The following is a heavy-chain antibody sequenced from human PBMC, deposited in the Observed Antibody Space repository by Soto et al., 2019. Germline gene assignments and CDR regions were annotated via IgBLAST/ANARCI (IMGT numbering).Heavy chain of an antibody. V-gene: IGHV3-23*01. Sequence: PGGSLRLSCAASGFTFSSYAMSWVRQAPGKGLEWVSAISGSGGSTYYADSVKGRFTVSRDNSKNTLYLQMNSLRAEDTAVYYCAKDSLPPIFGVVTGVFDYWGQGTLVTVSS. CDR2: ISGSGGST. J-gene: IGHJ4*02. D-gene: IGHD3-3*01. CDR3: AKDSLPPIFGVVTGVFDY. CDR1: GFTFSSYA.